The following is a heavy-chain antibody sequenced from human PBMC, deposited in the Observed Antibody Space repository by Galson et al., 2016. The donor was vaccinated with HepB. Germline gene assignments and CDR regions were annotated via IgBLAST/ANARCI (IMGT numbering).Heavy chain of an antibody. V-gene: IGHV3-33*01. D-gene: IGHD6-13*01. J-gene: IGHJ4*02. CDR2: IWYDGSNK. Sequence: SLRLSCAASGLTFSNYGMHWVRQAPGKGLAWVAVIWYDGSNKYYADSVKGRFTISRDNSKNTLYLQMNSLRAEDTAVYYCARGYSSSWYLYYFDYWGQGSLVTVSS. CDR3: ARGYSSSWYLYYFDY. CDR1: GLTFSNYG.